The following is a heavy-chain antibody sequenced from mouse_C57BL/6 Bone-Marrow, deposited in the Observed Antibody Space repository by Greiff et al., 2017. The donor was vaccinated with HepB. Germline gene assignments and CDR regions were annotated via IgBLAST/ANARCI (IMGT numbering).Heavy chain of an antibody. Sequence: VHLVESGPGLVAPSQSLSITCTVSGFSLTSYAISWVRQPPGKGLEWLGVIWTGGGTNYNSALKSRLSISKDNSKSQVFLKMNSLQTDDTARYYCAREPLHYYGSSPFAYWGQGTLVTVSA. D-gene: IGHD1-1*01. CDR2: IWTGGGT. J-gene: IGHJ3*01. CDR1: GFSLTSYA. V-gene: IGHV2-9-1*01. CDR3: AREPLHYYGSSPFAY.